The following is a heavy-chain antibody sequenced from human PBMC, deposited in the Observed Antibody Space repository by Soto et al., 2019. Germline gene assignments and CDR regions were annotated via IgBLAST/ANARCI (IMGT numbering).Heavy chain of an antibody. J-gene: IGHJ4*02. CDR1: GYTFTGYY. Sequence: ASVKVSCKASGYTFTGYYMHWVRQAPGQGLEWMGWINPNSGGTNYAQKFQGWVTMTRDTSISTAYMELSRLRSDDTAVYYCARDSLTGDTKFDYWGQGTLVTVSS. CDR3: ARDSLTGDTKFDY. V-gene: IGHV1-2*04. D-gene: IGHD7-27*01. CDR2: INPNSGGT.